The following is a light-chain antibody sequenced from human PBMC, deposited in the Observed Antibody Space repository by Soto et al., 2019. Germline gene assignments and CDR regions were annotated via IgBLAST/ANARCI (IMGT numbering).Light chain of an antibody. CDR2: DVS. Sequence: QAVVTQPSSVSGSPGQSVTTSCTGNSSDVGGYNYVSWYQQHPGKAPKLMIYDVSNRPSGVSNRFSGSKSGNTASLTISGLQAEDEADYYCSSYTSSSIYVFGTGTKVTVL. V-gene: IGLV2-14*01. CDR3: SSYTSSSIYV. J-gene: IGLJ1*01. CDR1: SSDVGGYNY.